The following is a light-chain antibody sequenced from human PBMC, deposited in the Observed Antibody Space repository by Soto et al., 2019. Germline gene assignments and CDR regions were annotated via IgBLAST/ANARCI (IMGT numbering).Light chain of an antibody. V-gene: IGKV3-20*01. CDR2: GAS. J-gene: IGKJ1*01. Sequence: EIVLTQSPGTLSLSPGERATLSCRASQRVSSTYLAWYQQKPGQAPRLLIYGASSRATDVPDRFSGSGSGTDFTLTISRLEPEDFAVYYCQQYDDSLWTFGQGTKVEIK. CDR1: QRVSSTY. CDR3: QQYDDSLWT.